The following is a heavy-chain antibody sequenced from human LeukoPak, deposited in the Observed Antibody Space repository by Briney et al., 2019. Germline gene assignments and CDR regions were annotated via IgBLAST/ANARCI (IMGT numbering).Heavy chain of an antibody. CDR3: ARDGWDLHDSFDV. J-gene: IGHJ3*01. D-gene: IGHD1-26*01. Sequence: ASVKVSCKASGYTFTSYGISWVRQAPGQGLEWMGWISAYNGNTNYAQKVQGRVTMTTDTSTSTAYMELRGLRSRDTTLYYCARDGWDLHDSFDVGGQGSMVTVSS. CDR1: GYTFTSYG. CDR2: ISAYNGNT. V-gene: IGHV1-18*01.